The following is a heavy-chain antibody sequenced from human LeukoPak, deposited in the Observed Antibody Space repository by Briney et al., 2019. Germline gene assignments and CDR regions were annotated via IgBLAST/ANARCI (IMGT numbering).Heavy chain of an antibody. CDR3: AAKGNGHSGSYVFAH. D-gene: IGHD1-26*01. CDR1: GFTFSSYW. Sequence: GGSLRLSYAASGFTFSSYWMSWVRQAPGKGLEWGANIKQDGSEKYYVDSVKGRFTISRDNAKNSLYLQMNSLRAEDTAVYYCAAKGNGHSGSYVFAHWGQGILVTVSS. CDR2: IKQDGSEK. J-gene: IGHJ4*02. V-gene: IGHV3-7*01.